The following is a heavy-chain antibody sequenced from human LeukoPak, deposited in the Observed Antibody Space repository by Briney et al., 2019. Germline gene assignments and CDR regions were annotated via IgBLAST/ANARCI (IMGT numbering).Heavy chain of an antibody. CDR2: INPNSGGT. D-gene: IGHD4/OR15-4a*01. Sequence: GASVKVSCKASGYTFTGYYMRWVRQAPGQGLEWMGRINPNSGGTNYAQKFQGRVTMTRDTSISTAYMELSRLRSDDTAVYYCARVKFNYGDHAFDIWGQGTMVTVSS. CDR1: GYTFTGYY. CDR3: ARVKFNYGDHAFDI. J-gene: IGHJ3*02. V-gene: IGHV1-2*06.